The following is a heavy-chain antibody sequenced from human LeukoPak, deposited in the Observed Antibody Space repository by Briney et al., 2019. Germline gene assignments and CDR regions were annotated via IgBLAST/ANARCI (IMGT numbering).Heavy chain of an antibody. CDR3: AREVRPSDIVVVRGVVNYYYYMDV. CDR2: IYYSGST. CDR1: GGSISSYY. Sequence: KPSETLSLTCTVSGGSISSYYWSWIRQPPGKGLEWIGYIYYSGSTNYNPSLKSRVTISVDTSKNQFSLKLSSVTAADTAVYYCAREVRPSDIVVVRGVVNYYYYMDVWGKGTTVTVSS. V-gene: IGHV4-59*01. J-gene: IGHJ6*03. D-gene: IGHD2-2*01.